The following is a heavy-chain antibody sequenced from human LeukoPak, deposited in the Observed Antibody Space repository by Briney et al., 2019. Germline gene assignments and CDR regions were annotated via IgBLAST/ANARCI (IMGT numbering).Heavy chain of an antibody. CDR3: AKETNSGATSYNWFDP. D-gene: IGHD1-26*01. V-gene: IGHV3-23*01. J-gene: IGHJ5*02. Sequence: GGSLRLSCAASGFTFSSYAMSWVRQAPGKRLEWVSAISGSGGSTYYADSVKGRFTISRDNSKNTLYLQMNSLSAEDTAVYYCAKETNSGATSYNWFDPWGQGTLVTVSS. CDR2: ISGSGGST. CDR1: GFTFSSYA.